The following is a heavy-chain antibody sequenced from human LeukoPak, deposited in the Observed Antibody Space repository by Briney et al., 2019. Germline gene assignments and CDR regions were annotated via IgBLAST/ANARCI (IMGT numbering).Heavy chain of an antibody. V-gene: IGHV3-23*01. CDR1: GFTFSSYS. CDR3: AKDPSSYTAMFVDY. J-gene: IGHJ4*02. CDR2: ISGSGGDT. Sequence: GGSLRLSCAASGFTFSSYSMSWVRQAPGKGLEWVSVISGSGGDTFYADSVKGRFTISRDNSKNTLYLQMNSLRAEDTAIYYCAKDPSSYTAMFVDYWGQGTLVTVSS. D-gene: IGHD5-18*01.